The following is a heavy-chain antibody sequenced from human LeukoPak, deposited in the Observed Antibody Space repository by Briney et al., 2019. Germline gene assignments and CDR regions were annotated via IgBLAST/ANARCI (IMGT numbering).Heavy chain of an antibody. Sequence: GGSLRLSCAASGFTFRSYSMNWVRQAPGKGLEWVSSISSSSSYIYYADSVKGRFTISRDNAKNSLYLQMNSLRAEDTAVYYCARDGPTGALDYWGQGTLVTVSS. D-gene: IGHD7-27*01. CDR1: GFTFRSYS. CDR3: ARDGPTGALDY. J-gene: IGHJ4*02. CDR2: ISSSSSYI. V-gene: IGHV3-21*01.